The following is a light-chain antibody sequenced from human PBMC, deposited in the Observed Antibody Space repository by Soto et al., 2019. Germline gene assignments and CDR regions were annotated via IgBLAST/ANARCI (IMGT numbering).Light chain of an antibody. CDR2: GAS. CDR3: HQYDSSPQT. Sequence: NVLTQSPGTLPLSPGERATLSCRASQSISGSNLAWYQQQPGQAPRLLIYGASSRATGIPDRFSGSGSGTDFTLTISRLEPDDFAVYYCHQYDSSPQTFGQGTKLEIK. CDR1: QSISGSN. J-gene: IGKJ2*01. V-gene: IGKV3-20*01.